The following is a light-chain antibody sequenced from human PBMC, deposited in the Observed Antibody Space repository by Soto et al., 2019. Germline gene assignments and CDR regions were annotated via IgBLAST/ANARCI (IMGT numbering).Light chain of an antibody. CDR1: QDVSTN. V-gene: IGKV3-15*01. J-gene: IGKJ2*03. CDR3: QHYNNWPPYS. CDR2: GAS. Sequence: ETVMTQSPDTLSVSPGESATLSCRASQDVSTNLAWFQQKPGQTPRRILYGASKRATGIPARFSGSGSGRHFTLTISSLQSEDFGVYYCQHYNNWPPYSFGQGTKVEIK.